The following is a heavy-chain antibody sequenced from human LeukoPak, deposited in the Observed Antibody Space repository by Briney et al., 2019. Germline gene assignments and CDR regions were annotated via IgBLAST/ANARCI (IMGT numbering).Heavy chain of an antibody. J-gene: IGHJ4*02. CDR3: SKGKDSSSWYNFDY. V-gene: IGHV3-23*01. CDR2: ISRSDGST. Sequence: GGSLRLSCAASGFTFSNYAMSWVRQAPGKGLEWFSTISRSDGSTYDADPVKGRFTTSRDNSKNTLYLQMNSLRPEDTAVYYCSKGKDSSSWYNFDYWGQGTLVTVSS. D-gene: IGHD6-13*01. CDR1: GFTFSNYA.